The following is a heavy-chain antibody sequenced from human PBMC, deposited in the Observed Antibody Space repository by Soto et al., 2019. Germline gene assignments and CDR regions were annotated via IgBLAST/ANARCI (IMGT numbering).Heavy chain of an antibody. V-gene: IGHV3-30*18. CDR1: GFTFSSYG. CDR2: ISYDGSNK. Sequence: GGSLRLSCAASGFTFSSYGMHWVRQAPCKGLEWVAVISYDGSNKQYGDSVKGRLTMSRDNSKNTVHLQMSSLRVEDTAVYYCAKDTYYHDSSGYYVFDYWGQGTLVTVSS. CDR3: AKDTYYHDSSGYYVFDY. D-gene: IGHD3-22*01. J-gene: IGHJ4*01.